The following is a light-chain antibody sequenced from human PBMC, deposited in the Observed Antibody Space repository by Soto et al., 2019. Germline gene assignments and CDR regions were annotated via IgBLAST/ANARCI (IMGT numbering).Light chain of an antibody. CDR2: NNN. J-gene: IGLJ3*02. CDR1: SSNIGSHV. Sequence: QSVLTQPPSASGTPGQRVTISCSGSSSNIGSHVVYWYQQLAGTAPKLLMYNNNQRPSGVPDRFSGSKSGTSASLAISGLQSEDEADYYCAVWDDSLDGWVFGGGTKFTV. CDR3: AVWDDSLDGWV. V-gene: IGLV1-44*01.